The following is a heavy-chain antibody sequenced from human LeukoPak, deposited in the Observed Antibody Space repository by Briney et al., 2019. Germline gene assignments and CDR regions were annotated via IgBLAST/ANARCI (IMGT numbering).Heavy chain of an antibody. CDR1: GYTFTGYY. Sequence: ASVKVSCKASGYTFTGYYMHWVRQAPGQGLEWMGRINPNSGGTNYAQKFQGRVTMTRDTSISTAYMELSRLRSDDTAVYYCARSRDLWFGEFKHWGQGTLVTVSS. CDR3: ARSRDLWFGEFKH. V-gene: IGHV1-2*06. J-gene: IGHJ4*02. D-gene: IGHD3-10*01. CDR2: INPNSGGT.